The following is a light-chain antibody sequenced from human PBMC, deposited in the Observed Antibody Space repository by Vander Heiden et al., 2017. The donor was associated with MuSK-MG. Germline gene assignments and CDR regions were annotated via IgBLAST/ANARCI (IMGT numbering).Light chain of an antibody. CDR1: QSVSSY. V-gene: IGKV3-11*01. CDR3: QQRDKWPIT. J-gene: IGKJ5*01. Sequence: IALTPPPATLSLSPGERATPSCRTSQSVSSYLAWYQQKPGQAPRLLIYEASNRATGIPARFSGSGSGTDFTLTISSLEPEDFAVYYCQQRDKWPITFGQGTRLEIK. CDR2: EAS.